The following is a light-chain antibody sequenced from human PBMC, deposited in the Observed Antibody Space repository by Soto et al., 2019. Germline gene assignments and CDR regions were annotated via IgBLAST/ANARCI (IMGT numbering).Light chain of an antibody. Sequence: EIVLTQSPGTLSLSPGERATLSCRASKSVSSSYLAWYQKKPGQAPRLLIYGASSRATGIPDRFSGSGSGTDFTLTISRLEPEDFAVYYCQQHGGSPLYTFGQGTKLEI. V-gene: IGKV3-20*01. CDR3: QQHGGSPLYT. CDR2: GAS. CDR1: KSVSSSY. J-gene: IGKJ2*01.